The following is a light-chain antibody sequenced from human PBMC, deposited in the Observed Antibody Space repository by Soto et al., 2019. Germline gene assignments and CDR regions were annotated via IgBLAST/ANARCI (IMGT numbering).Light chain of an antibody. Sequence: EVVLTQSPATLSLSPGERATLSCRASQSVRNYLAWYQQKPGQAPRLLIYDASNRATGIPDRFSGSGSGTDFTLTISRLEPEDFAVYYCQQRNNWYTFGQGTKLEIK. CDR1: QSVRNY. CDR2: DAS. J-gene: IGKJ2*01. V-gene: IGKV3-11*01. CDR3: QQRNNWYT.